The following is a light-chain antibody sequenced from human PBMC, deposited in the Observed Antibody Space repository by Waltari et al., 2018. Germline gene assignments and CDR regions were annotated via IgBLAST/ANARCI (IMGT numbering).Light chain of an antibody. J-gene: IGLJ2*01. CDR3: CSYAGNYLRV. CDR1: SSDVGYYNY. V-gene: IGLV2-11*01. Sequence: QSALTQPRSVSGSPGQSVTISCTGTSSDVGYYNYVSWYQQQPGKAPKVILYDVNERPSGVPDRFSGSKSCNTASLTISGLQAEDEADYYCCSYAGNYLRVFGGGTKLTVL. CDR2: DVN.